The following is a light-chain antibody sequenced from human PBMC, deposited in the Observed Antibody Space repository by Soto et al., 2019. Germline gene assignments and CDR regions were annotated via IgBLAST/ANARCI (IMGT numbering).Light chain of an antibody. CDR3: QHYVSSPYT. CDR2: GAL. Sequence: EIVLTQSPGTLSLSPGERATLSCRASQSVSSTYLGWYQQKPGQAPRLLIYGALSRATGIPDRFSGSGSGTDYTLTITRRDPEDFAVYYCQHYVSSPYTFGQGTKLEIK. V-gene: IGKV3-20*01. J-gene: IGKJ2*01. CDR1: QSVSSTY.